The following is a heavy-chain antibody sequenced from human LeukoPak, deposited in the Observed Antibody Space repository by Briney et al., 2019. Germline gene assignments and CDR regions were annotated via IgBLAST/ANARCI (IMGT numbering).Heavy chain of an antibody. CDR3: ARDPFQLYYDSSWETDY. V-gene: IGHV4-38-2*02. CDR1: GYSISSGYY. CDR2: IYHSGST. Sequence: PSETLSLTCTVSGYSISSGYYWGWIRQLPGKGLEWIGSIYHSGSTYYNPSLKSRVTISVDTSKNQFSLKLSSVTAADTAVYYCARDPFQLYYDSSWETDYWGQGTLVTVSS. J-gene: IGHJ4*02. D-gene: IGHD3-22*01.